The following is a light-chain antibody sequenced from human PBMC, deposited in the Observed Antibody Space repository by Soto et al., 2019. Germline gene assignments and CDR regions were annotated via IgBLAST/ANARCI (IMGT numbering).Light chain of an antibody. Sequence: EIVLTQSPATLSLSPGERATLSCRASQSVRRYLAWYQQKPGQAPRLLIYDASTRATGIPARFSGSGSETDFTLTITSLEPEDFAVYYCQQRSNWPPITFGQGTRLEI. CDR3: QQRSNWPPIT. CDR2: DAS. J-gene: IGKJ5*01. V-gene: IGKV3-11*01. CDR1: QSVRRY.